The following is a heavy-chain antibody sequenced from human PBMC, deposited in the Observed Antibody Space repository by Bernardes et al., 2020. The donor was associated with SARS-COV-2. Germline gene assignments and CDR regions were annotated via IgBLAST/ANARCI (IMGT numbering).Heavy chain of an antibody. J-gene: IGHJ5*02. D-gene: IGHD6-19*01. CDR3: ARGPIGVAGTRVFDWFDP. Sequence: ASVKVSCKASGYTFTNYDINWVRQAAGQGLEWMGWMNPDSGNTGYAQKFQGRITMTRNTSISTAYMELSSLRSEDTAVYYCARGPIGVAGTRVFDWFDPWGQGTLVTVSS. CDR1: GYTFTNYD. V-gene: IGHV1-8*01. CDR2: MNPDSGNT.